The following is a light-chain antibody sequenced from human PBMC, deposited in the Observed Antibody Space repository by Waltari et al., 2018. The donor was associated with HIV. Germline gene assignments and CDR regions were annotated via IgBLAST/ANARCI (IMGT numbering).Light chain of an antibody. Sequence: SYELTQPPSVSVSPGHTARITCSGEKLGDKYACWYQQKQGQSPVLVIYQNTKRPSGIPERFSGSNSGNTATLTISGTQAMDEADYYCQAWDSNTAGAVFGGGTKLTVL. CDR2: QNT. V-gene: IGLV3-1*01. CDR1: KLGDKY. J-gene: IGLJ2*01. CDR3: QAWDSNTAGAV.